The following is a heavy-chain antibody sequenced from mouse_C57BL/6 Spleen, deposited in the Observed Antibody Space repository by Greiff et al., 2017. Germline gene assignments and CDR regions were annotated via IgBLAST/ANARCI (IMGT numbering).Heavy chain of an antibody. V-gene: IGHV3-6*01. Sequence: ESGPGLVKPSQSLSLSCSVTGYSITGGYYWNWIRQFPGNKLEWMGYISYDGSNNYNPSLKNRISITRDTSKNQFFLKLNSVTTEDTATYYGARRKLGQDWYFDVWGTGTTVTVSS. CDR3: ARRKLGQDWYFDV. CDR2: ISYDGSN. CDR1: GYSITGGYY. J-gene: IGHJ1*03. D-gene: IGHD4-1*01.